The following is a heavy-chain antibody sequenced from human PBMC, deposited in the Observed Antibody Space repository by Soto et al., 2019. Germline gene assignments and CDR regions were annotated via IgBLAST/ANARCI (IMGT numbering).Heavy chain of an antibody. V-gene: IGHV1-18*01. CDR1: GYTFTSYG. CDR2: ISAYNGNI. Sequence: ASVKVSCKASGYTFTSYGITWVRQAPGEGLEWMGWISAYNGNINYAQKLQGRVTMTTDTSTSTAYMELSSLRSEDTAVYYCAFYGSGSYYNVPWFDPWGQGTLVTVSS. CDR3: AFYGSGSYYNVPWFDP. J-gene: IGHJ5*02. D-gene: IGHD3-10*01.